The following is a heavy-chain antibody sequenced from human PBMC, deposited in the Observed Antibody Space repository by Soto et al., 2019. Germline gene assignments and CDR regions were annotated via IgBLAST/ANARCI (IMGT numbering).Heavy chain of an antibody. Sequence: ASVKVSCKASGGTFNNYALSWVRQAPGQGLEWMGGIIPIFGTANYAQKFQGRVTITADESTSTAYMELSSLRSGDTAVYYCARRRYYDSSGFWFDPWGQGTLVTVSS. J-gene: IGHJ5*02. CDR3: ARRRYYDSSGFWFDP. V-gene: IGHV1-69*13. CDR2: IIPIFGTA. CDR1: GGTFNNYA. D-gene: IGHD3-22*01.